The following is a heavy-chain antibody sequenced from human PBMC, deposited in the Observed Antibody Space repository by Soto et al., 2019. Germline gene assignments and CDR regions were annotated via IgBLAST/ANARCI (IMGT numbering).Heavy chain of an antibody. J-gene: IGHJ4*01. CDR1: GGSISSYY. CDR3: VAGPDRAKSAY. CDR2: VHRTGYT. Sequence: SETLSLTCTVSGGSISSYYWSWIRQPPGKGLEWIGYVHRTGYTGYNPSLRNRVTISSDTSKNQFSPRLISVTAADTAVYYCVAGPDRAKSAYWGQGTLVTVSS. V-gene: IGHV4-59*01.